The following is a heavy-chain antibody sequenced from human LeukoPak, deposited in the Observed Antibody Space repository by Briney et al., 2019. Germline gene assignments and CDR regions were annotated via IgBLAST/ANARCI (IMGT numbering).Heavy chain of an antibody. CDR2: IKEDGREK. V-gene: IGHV3-7*01. J-gene: IGHJ4*02. CDR1: GFTFSSSW. CDR3: ARGGRPDY. Sequence: PGGSLRLSCAASGFTFSSSWMSWVRQAPGKGLECVANIKEDGREKYYVDSVKGRFTISRDNAKNSLYLQMSSLRAEDTAVYYGARGGRPDYWGQGTLVTVSS. D-gene: IGHD3-10*01.